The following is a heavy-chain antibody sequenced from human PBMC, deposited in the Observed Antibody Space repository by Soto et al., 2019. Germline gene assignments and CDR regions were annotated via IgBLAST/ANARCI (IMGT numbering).Heavy chain of an antibody. V-gene: IGHV3-23*01. CDR3: AKAYYYDSSGYPTPFDY. Sequence: QPGGSLRLSCAASGFTFSSYAMSWVRQAPGKGLEWVSAISGSGGSTYYADSVKGRFTISRDNSKNTLYLQMNSLRAEDTAVYYCAKAYYYDSSGYPTPFDYWGQGTLVTVSS. J-gene: IGHJ4*02. CDR1: GFTFSSYA. CDR2: ISGSGGST. D-gene: IGHD3-22*01.